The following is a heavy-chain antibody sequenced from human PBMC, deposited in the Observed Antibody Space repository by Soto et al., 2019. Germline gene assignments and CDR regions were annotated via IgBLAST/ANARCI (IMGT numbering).Heavy chain of an antibody. CDR2: IYPGDSDT. V-gene: IGHV5-51*01. CDR1: GYSFSSYW. Sequence: GESLKISCKASGYSFSSYWIGWVRQMPGKGLEWMGIIYPGDSDTKYSPSVQDQVTISADRSISTAYLQWTSLKASDTAMYYCARFKRGAYSSGWYSLSGYYNYGIDVWGQGTKVTVS. D-gene: IGHD6-19*01. J-gene: IGHJ6*02. CDR3: ARFKRGAYSSGWYSLSGYYNYGIDV.